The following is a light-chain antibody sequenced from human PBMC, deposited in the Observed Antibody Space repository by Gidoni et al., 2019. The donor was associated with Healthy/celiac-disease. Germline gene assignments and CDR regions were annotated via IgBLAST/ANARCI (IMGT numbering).Light chain of an antibody. V-gene: IGKV1-39*01. CDR3: QQSYSTPYS. CDR2: AAS. CDR1: QSISSY. Sequence: DIQMTQSPSSLSASVGDRVTITCRARQSISSYLNWYQQKPGKAAKLLIYAASSLQSGVPSRFSGSGSGTDFTLTISSLQHEDFATYYCQQSYSTPYSFGQGTKLEIK. J-gene: IGKJ2*03.